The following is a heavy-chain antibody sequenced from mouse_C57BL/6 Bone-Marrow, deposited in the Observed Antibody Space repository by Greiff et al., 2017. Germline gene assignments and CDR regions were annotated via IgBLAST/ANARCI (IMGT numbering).Heavy chain of an antibody. J-gene: IGHJ2*01. CDR2: ISSGSSTI. CDR1: GFTFSDYG. Sequence: VQLQQSGGGLVKPGGSLKLSCAASGFTFSDYGMHWVRQAPEQGLEWVAYISSGSSTIYYADKVKGRFTISRDNAKNTRYLQMTSLRSEDTAMYYSARGYYVDYWGQGTTLTVSS. CDR3: ARGYYVDY. V-gene: IGHV5-17*01.